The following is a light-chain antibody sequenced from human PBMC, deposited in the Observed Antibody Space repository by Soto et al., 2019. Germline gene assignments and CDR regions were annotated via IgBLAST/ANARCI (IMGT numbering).Light chain of an antibody. V-gene: IGLV2-14*01. CDR2: EVS. J-gene: IGLJ3*02. CDR3: SSYTTSSTQV. CDR1: SSDIGTYNY. Sequence: QSALTQPASVSGSPGQSITISCTGTSSDIGTYNYVSWYQQHPGKVPKLMIYEVSNWPSGVSNRFSSSKSGNTASLAISGLQAEDEAHYYCSSYTTSSTQVFGGGTKLTVL.